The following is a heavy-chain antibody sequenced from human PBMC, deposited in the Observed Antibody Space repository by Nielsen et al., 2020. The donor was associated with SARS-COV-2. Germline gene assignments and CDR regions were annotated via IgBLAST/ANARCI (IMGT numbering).Heavy chain of an antibody. D-gene: IGHD3-9*01. CDR1: GFTFSDYY. V-gene: IGHV3-11*01. Sequence: EGSLRLSCAASGFTFSDYYMSWIRQAPGKGLEWVSYISSSGSTIYYADSVKGRFTISRDNAKNSLYLQMNSLRAEDTAVYYCAKISLLRYFDWSPDYWGQGTLVTVSS. CDR3: AKISLLRYFDWSPDY. CDR2: ISSSGSTI. J-gene: IGHJ4*02.